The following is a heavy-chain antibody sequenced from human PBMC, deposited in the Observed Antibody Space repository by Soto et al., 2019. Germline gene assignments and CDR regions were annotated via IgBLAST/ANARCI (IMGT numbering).Heavy chain of an antibody. CDR2: IYYSGST. J-gene: IGHJ4*02. V-gene: IGHV4-59*08. CDR1: GGSISNYY. Sequence: QVQLQESGPGLVKPSETLSLTCTVSGGSISNYYWSWIRQPPGKGLEWLAYIYYSGSTNYNPSLKSRVTISVDTSKNQFSLKLSSVTAADTAVYYCARGGWRLIDYWGQGTLVTVSS. D-gene: IGHD2-21*02. CDR3: ARGGWRLIDY.